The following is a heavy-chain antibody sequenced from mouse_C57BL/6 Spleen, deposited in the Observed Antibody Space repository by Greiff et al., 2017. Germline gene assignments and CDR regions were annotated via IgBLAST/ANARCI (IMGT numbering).Heavy chain of an antibody. J-gene: IGHJ4*01. CDR3: ARDNYGGAMDY. CDR2: ISDGGSYT. V-gene: IGHV5-4*01. D-gene: IGHD1-1*01. Sequence: DVMLVESGGGLVKPGGSLKLSCAASGFTFSSYAMSWVRQTPEKRLEWVATISDGGSYTYYPDNVKGRFTISRDNAKNNLYLQMSHLKSEDTAMYYCARDNYGGAMDYWGQGTSVTVSS. CDR1: GFTFSSYA.